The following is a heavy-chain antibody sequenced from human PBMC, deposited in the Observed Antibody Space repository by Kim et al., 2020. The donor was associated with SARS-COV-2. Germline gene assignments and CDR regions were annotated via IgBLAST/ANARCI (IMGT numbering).Heavy chain of an antibody. Sequence: SETLSLTCAVYGGSFSGYYWSWIRQPPGKGLEWIGEINHSGSTNYNPSLKSRVTISVDTSKNQFSLKLSSVTAADTAVYYCARGWSYYYGSGSYYNPHYYYGMDVWGQGTTVTVSS. D-gene: IGHD3-10*01. CDR3: ARGWSYYYGSGSYYNPHYYYGMDV. CDR2: INHSGST. V-gene: IGHV4-34*01. CDR1: GGSFSGYY. J-gene: IGHJ6*02.